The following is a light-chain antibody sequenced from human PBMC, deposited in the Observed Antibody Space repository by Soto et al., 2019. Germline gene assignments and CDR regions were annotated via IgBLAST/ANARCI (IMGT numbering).Light chain of an antibody. CDR2: GAS. J-gene: IGKJ1*01. CDR3: HQHSHWPPWT. Sequence: EFVLTESPATLSLSPGERATLSCRASENVRTFVDWYQQKPGQAPRLLIYGASNRATGIPARFSGSGSGTDFTLTISDLEPEDFAVYYCHQHSHWPPWTFGQGTKVDI. V-gene: IGKV3-11*01. CDR1: ENVRTF.